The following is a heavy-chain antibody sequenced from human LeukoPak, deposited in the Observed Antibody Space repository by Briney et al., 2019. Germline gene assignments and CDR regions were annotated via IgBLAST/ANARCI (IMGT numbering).Heavy chain of an antibody. CDR1: GYTFTSYY. J-gene: IGHJ5*02. CDR3: ARVGRYCSGGSCWRWFDP. D-gene: IGHD2-15*01. Sequence: ASVKVSCKASGYTFTSYYMHWVRQAPGQGLEWMGTINPSGGSTSYAQKFQGRVTMTRDMSTSTVYMELSSLRSEDTAVYYCARVGRYCSGGSCWRWFDPWGQGTLVTVSS. CDR2: INPSGGST. V-gene: IGHV1-46*01.